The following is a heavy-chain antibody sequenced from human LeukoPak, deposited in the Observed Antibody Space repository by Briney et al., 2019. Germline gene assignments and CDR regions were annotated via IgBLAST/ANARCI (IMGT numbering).Heavy chain of an antibody. CDR2: IRYDGSNK. D-gene: IGHD6-13*01. V-gene: IGHV3-30*02. J-gene: IGHJ6*03. CDR1: GFTFSSYA. Sequence: PGRSLRLSCAASGFTFSSYAMHWVRQAPGKGLEWVAFIRYDGSNKYYADSVKGRFTISRDNSKNTLYLQMNSLRAEDTAVYYCAKRGNSSSWYAYYYYYMDVWGKGTTVTVSS. CDR3: AKRGNSSSWYAYYYYYMDV.